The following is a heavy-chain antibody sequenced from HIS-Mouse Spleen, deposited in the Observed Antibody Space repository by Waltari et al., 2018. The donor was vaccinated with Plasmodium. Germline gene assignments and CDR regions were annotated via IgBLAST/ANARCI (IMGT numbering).Heavy chain of an antibody. CDR2: IKQDGSEK. V-gene: IGHV3-7*01. J-gene: IGHJ2*01. CDR3: ASSWYWYFDL. D-gene: IGHD6-13*01. Sequence: EVQLVESGGGLVQPGGSVRFTCVAAGFTVSSYWMSWVRQAPGKGLEWVANIKQDGSEKYYVDSVKGRFTISRDNAKNSLYLQMNSLRAEDTAVYYCASSWYWYFDLWGRGTLVTVSS. CDR1: GFTVSSYW.